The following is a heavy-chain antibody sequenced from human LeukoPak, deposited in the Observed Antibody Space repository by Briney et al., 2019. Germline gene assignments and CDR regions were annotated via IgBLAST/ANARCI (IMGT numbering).Heavy chain of an antibody. Sequence: PGRSLRLSCAASGFTFSSYGMHWLRQAPGKGLEWVAVISYDGSNKYYADSVKGRFTISRDNSKNTLYLQMNSLRSEDTAVYYCAKLAGYCSGGSCHKHFDYWGQGTLVTVSS. V-gene: IGHV3-30*18. D-gene: IGHD2-15*01. J-gene: IGHJ4*02. CDR2: ISYDGSNK. CDR3: AKLAGYCSGGSCHKHFDY. CDR1: GFTFSSYG.